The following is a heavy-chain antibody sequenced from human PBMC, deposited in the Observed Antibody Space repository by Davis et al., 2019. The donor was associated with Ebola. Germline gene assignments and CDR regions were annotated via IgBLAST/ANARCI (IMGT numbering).Heavy chain of an antibody. CDR2: RYNSGST. CDR3: ARDWYSSGWYNWFDP. D-gene: IGHD6-19*01. V-gene: IGHV4-59*01. J-gene: IGHJ5*02. CDR1: GASISSYY. Sequence: SETLSLTCSVSGASISSYYWSWIRQAPGKGLEWIGFRYNSGSTNHNPSLQSRVIISIDTANKQISLKLSSVTAADTAVYYCARDWYSSGWYNWFDPWGQGTLVTVSS.